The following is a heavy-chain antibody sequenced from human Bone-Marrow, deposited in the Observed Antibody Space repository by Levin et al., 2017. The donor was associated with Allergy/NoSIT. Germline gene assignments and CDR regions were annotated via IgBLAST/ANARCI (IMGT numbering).Heavy chain of an antibody. CDR2: IGTAGDT. V-gene: IGHV3-13*01. D-gene: IGHD6-13*01. CDR3: ARGAQEDIAAAGIFDY. CDR1: GFTFSSYD. J-gene: IGHJ4*02. Sequence: GESLKISCAASGFTFSSYDMHWVRQATGKGLEWVSAIGTAGDTYYPGSVKGRFTISRENAKNSLYLQMNSLRAGDTAVYYCARGAQEDIAAAGIFDYWGQGTLVTVSS.